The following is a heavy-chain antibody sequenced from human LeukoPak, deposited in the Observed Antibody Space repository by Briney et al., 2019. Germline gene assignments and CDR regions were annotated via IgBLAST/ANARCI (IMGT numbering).Heavy chain of an antibody. J-gene: IGHJ4*02. Sequence: GGSLRLSCAASGFTFNKCGMHWVRQGPGKGLEWVAAISYDGRKEDYADSVRGRFTISRDNSKNTLYLQVNSLRSEDTAVYYCVRDGRGKDDTSGPSDYWGQGTLVTVSS. CDR3: VRDGRGKDDTSGPSDY. D-gene: IGHD3-22*01. CDR2: ISYDGRKE. V-gene: IGHV3-30*03. CDR1: GFTFNKCG.